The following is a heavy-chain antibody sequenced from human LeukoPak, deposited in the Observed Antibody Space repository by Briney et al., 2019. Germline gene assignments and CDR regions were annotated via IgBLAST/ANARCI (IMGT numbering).Heavy chain of an antibody. CDR2: VGGLYSNI. Sequence: GGSLRLSCVGSGFSLSDYWMHWVRQTPGKGREWISYVGGLYSNIYYADSVKGRFTISRDNAESSVYLQMNSLRAEDTAVYYCVRDHLWAFDFWGQGTMVTVSS. CDR3: VRDHLWAFDF. CDR1: GFSLSDYW. V-gene: IGHV3-48*01. J-gene: IGHJ3*01.